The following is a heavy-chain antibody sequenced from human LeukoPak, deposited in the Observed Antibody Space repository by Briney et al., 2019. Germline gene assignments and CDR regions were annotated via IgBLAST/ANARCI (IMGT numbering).Heavy chain of an antibody. D-gene: IGHD4-11*01. CDR2: ISGSGHSI. CDR1: GFIFSNYE. V-gene: IGHV3-48*03. CDR3: ARDVPVTVTNSPDALDI. Sequence: GGSLRLSCAASGFIFSNYEMNWVRQAPGKGLEWISYISGSGHSIYYADSVKGRFTISRDNAKNSLFLQMNSLRAEDTAVYYCARDVPVTVTNSPDALDIWGQGTMVTVSS. J-gene: IGHJ3*02.